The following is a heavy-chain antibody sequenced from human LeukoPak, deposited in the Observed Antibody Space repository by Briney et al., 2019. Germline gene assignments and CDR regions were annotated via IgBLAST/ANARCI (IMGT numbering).Heavy chain of an antibody. CDR1: GFTFDDYG. D-gene: IGHD4-17*01. CDR2: INWNGGST. Sequence: PGGSLRLSCAASGFTFDDYGMSWVRQAPGKGLEWVSGINWNGGSTGYADSVKGRFTISRDNAENSLYLQMNSLRAEDTALYHCARYGYYYYYMDVWGKGTTVTISS. J-gene: IGHJ6*03. CDR3: ARYGYYYYYMDV. V-gene: IGHV3-20*01.